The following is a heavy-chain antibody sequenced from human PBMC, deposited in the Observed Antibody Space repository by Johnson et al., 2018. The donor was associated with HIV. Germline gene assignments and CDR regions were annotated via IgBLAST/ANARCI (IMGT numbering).Heavy chain of an antibody. CDR3: ARGIGSSWPLDAFDI. D-gene: IGHD6-13*01. CDR1: GFTFSSYA. V-gene: IGHV3-30-3*01. CDR2: ISYDGSNK. Sequence: VQLVESGGGVVQPGRSLRLSCAASGFTFSSYAMHWVRQAPGKGLEWVAVISYDGSNKYYADSVKGRFTISRDNSKNTLYLQMNSLRAEDTAVYYCARGIGSSWPLDAFDIWGQGTMVTVSS. J-gene: IGHJ3*02.